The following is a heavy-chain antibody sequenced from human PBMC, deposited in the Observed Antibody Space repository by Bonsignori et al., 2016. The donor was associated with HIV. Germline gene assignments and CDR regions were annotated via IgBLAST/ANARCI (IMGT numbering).Heavy chain of an antibody. D-gene: IGHD6-25*01. Sequence: VRQAPGKGLEWVSAISGSGGSTYYADSVKGRFTISRDNSKNTLYLQMNSLRAEDTAVYYCAKDKRSMDVWGKGTTVTVSS. CDR2: ISGSGGST. CDR3: AKDKRSMDV. V-gene: IGHV3-23*01. J-gene: IGHJ6*03.